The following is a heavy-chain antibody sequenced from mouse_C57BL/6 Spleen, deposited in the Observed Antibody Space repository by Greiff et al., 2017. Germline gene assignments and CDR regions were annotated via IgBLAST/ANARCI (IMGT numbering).Heavy chain of an antibody. V-gene: IGHV14-1*01. CDR2: IVPEDGDT. CDR1: GFNIKDSY. CDR3: TTYYGLNYFDY. J-gene: IGHJ2*01. Sequence: VQLKRSGAELLRPGASVKLSCTASGFNIKDSYMPWVRQRPEQGLEWIGRIVPEDGDTEYAPKFQGKATMTADTSSNTAYLQLSSLTSEDTAVYYCTTYYGLNYFDYWGQGTTLTVSS. D-gene: IGHD2-1*01.